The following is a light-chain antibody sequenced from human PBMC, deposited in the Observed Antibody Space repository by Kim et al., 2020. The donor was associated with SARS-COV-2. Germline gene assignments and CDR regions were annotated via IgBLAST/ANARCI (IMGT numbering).Light chain of an antibody. CDR1: NIGRKN. CDR3: QVWVSSSDHYV. CDR2: YDS. Sequence: SYELTQPPSVSVAPGKTAIITCGGNNIGRKNVYWYQQKPGQAPLLVIFYDSHRPSGIPERISGSNSGNAAALTISRVEAGDEADSYCQVWVSSSDHYVFG. V-gene: IGLV3-21*04. J-gene: IGLJ1*01.